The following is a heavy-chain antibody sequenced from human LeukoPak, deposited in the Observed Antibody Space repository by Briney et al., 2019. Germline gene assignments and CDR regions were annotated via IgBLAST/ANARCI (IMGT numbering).Heavy chain of an antibody. V-gene: IGHV1-69*06. CDR2: IIPIFGTA. D-gene: IGHD3-16*01. CDR3: AKERGEWIFDY. Sequence: SVKVSCKASGGTFSSYAISWVRQAPGQGLEWMGGIIPIFGTANYAQKFQGRVTITADKSTSTAYMELSSLRSEDTAVYYCAKERGEWIFDYWGQGTLVTVSS. CDR1: GGTFSSYA. J-gene: IGHJ4*02.